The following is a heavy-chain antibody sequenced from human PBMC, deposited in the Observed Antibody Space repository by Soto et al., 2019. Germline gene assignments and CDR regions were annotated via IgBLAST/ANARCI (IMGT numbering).Heavy chain of an antibody. CDR1: GFTFDDYA. D-gene: IGHD6-13*01. CDR2: ISWNSGSI. CDR3: AKDWSRSSTHHDAFDI. J-gene: IGHJ3*02. V-gene: IGHV3-9*01. Sequence: GGSLRLSCAASGFTFDDYAMHWVRQAPGKGLEWVSGISWNSGSIGYADSVKGRFTISRDNAKNSLYLQMNSLRAEDTALYYCAKDWSRSSTHHDAFDIWGQGTMVTVSS.